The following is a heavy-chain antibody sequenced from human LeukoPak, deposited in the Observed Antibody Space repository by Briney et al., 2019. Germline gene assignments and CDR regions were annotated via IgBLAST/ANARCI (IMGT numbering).Heavy chain of an antibody. CDR3: ASRESSMARSH. D-gene: IGHD3-10*01. CDR1: GFSISDYW. V-gene: IGHV3-7*01. CDR2: INEDGTIQ. J-gene: IGHJ4*01. Sequence: PGGSLRLSCAASGFSISDYWMNWVRLVPGKGLEWVANINEDGTIQDYVASVRGRFTISRNNAKNSLYLQMNNLGAEDTAVYYCASRESSMARSHWGHGTLVTVSS.